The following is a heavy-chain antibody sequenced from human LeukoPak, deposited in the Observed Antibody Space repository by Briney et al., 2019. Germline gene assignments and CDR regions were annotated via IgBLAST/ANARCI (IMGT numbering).Heavy chain of an antibody. CDR2: TYYRSRWYN. CDR1: GDSVSTNSAA. D-gene: IGHD7-27*01. CDR3: ARDRDLGNYYDGMVV. V-gene: IGHV6-1*01. Sequence: SQTLSLTCAISGDSVSTNSAAWSCIRQSPSRGLEWLARTYYRSRWYNDYAVSVKSRITIKSDTSKNQFSLQLNSVTPEDTAVYYCARDRDLGNYYDGMVVWGQGTTVTVSS. J-gene: IGHJ6*02.